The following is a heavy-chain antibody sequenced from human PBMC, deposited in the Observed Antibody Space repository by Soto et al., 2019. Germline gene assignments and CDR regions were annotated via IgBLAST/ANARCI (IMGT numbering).Heavy chain of an antibody. Sequence: GGSLRLSCAASGFTFSSYAMSWVRQAPGKGLEWVSSISGSGGSTYYADSVKGRFTISRDNSKNTLYLQMNSLRAEDAAVYYCAKERIAAAGTHRRSFDYWGQGTLVTVSS. CDR1: GFTFSSYA. CDR2: ISGSGGST. CDR3: AKERIAAAGTHRRSFDY. V-gene: IGHV3-23*01. D-gene: IGHD6-13*01. J-gene: IGHJ4*02.